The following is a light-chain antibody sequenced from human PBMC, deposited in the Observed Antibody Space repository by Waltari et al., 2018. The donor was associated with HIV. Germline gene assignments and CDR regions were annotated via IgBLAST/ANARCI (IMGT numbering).Light chain of an antibody. J-gene: IGLJ2*01. CDR2: ASI. V-gene: IGLV1-40*01. CDR3: QSYDSSLSAYVV. CDR1: SSNIGAGYD. Sequence: QSVLTQPPSVSGAPGQRVTISCTGTSSNIGAGYDVHWYQQLPGTAPKLLFYASIPRPSGVPDRFSVSKSATSASLAITGLQAEDEADYFCQSYDSSLSAYVVFGGGTKLTVL.